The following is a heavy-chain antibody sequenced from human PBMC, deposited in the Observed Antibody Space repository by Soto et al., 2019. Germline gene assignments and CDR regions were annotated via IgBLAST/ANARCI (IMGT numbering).Heavy chain of an antibody. J-gene: IGHJ6*02. CDR2: IIPIFGTA. Sequence: ASAEVSCKASGGTFSSYSISWVRHSPGQGLEWMGGIIPIFGTANYAQKFQGRVTITADESTSTAYMELSSLRSEDTAVYYCARSVDIVATISDSKYYYSGMDVWGQGTTVTVSS. D-gene: IGHD5-12*01. CDR3: ARSVDIVATISDSKYYYSGMDV. CDR1: GGTFSSYS. V-gene: IGHV1-69*13.